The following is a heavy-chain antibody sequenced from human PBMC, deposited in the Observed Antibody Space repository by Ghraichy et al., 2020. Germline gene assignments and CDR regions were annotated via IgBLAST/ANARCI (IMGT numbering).Heavy chain of an antibody. V-gene: IGHV3-48*02. CDR2: ISADSGAI. J-gene: IGHJ1*01. D-gene: IGHD3-22*01. Sequence: GGSLRLSCAASVLTFSNDPMNWVSQAPGKGLEWVSYISADSGAIYYADSVKGRFTISRDNAQNSLYLQMNSLRDEDTAVYYCARQRRARSSGWDWGQGTLVTVSS. CDR1: VLTFSNDP. CDR3: ARQRRARSSGWD.